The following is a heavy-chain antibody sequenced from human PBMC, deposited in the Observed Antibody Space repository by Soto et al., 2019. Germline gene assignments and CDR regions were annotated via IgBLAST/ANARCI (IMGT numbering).Heavy chain of an antibody. V-gene: IGHV1-3*01. D-gene: IGHD3-9*01. CDR1: GYTFTSYA. CDR3: ARAYDILTGFLFGY. J-gene: IGHJ4*02. Sequence: ASVKVSCQASGYTFTSYAMHWVCQAPGQRLEWMGWINAGNGNTKYSKKLQGRVTITRDTSASTAYMELSSLRSEDTAVYYCARAYDILTGFLFGYWGQGTLVTVSS. CDR2: INAGNGNT.